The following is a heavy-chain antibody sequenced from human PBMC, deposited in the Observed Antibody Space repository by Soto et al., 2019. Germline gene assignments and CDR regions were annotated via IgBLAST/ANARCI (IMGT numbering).Heavy chain of an antibody. J-gene: IGHJ4*02. D-gene: IGHD2-15*01. Sequence: QVHLVQSEAEVRKPGSSVKVSCKSSGGSFTTDSIIWVRQAPGQGLEWMGGINPLFRTPVYAQKFQGRVTISGEESTSAAHLEVTGLTTEDTAVYFCAKGVASSDWGQGTPVTVSS. CDR3: AKGVASSD. V-gene: IGHV1-69*01. CDR1: GGSFTTDS. CDR2: INPLFRTP.